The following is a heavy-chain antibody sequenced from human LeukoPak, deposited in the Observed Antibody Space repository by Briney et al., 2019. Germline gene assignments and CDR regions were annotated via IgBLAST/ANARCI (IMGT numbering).Heavy chain of an antibody. CDR2: ISYDGSNK. CDR1: GFTFSSYA. CDR3: ARGYCGGDCLDY. Sequence: PGRSLRLSCAASGFTFSSYAMHWVRQAPGKGLEWVAVISYDGSNKYSADSVKGRFTISRDNSKNTLYLQMNSLRAEDTAVCYCARGYCGGDCLDYWGQGTLVTVSS. V-gene: IGHV3-30*04. D-gene: IGHD2-21*01. J-gene: IGHJ4*02.